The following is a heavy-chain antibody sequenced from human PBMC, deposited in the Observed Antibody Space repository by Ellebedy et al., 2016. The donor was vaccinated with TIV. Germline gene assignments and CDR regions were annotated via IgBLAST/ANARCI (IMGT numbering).Heavy chain of an antibody. Sequence: GESLKISCAASGFTVSSNYMNWVRQAPGKGLEWVSVISGSGGSTYYADSVRGRSTISRDNSRNTLYLQMNSLRAEDTAVYYCAKASVVGATSCFDYWGQGTLVTVSS. V-gene: IGHV3-23*01. J-gene: IGHJ4*02. D-gene: IGHD1-26*01. CDR3: AKASVVGATSCFDY. CDR1: GFTVSSNY. CDR2: ISGSGGST.